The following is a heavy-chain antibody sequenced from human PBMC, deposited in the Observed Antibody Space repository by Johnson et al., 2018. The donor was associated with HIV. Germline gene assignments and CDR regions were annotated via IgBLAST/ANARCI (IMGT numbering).Heavy chain of an antibody. J-gene: IGHJ3*02. V-gene: IGHV3-66*02. Sequence: EVQLVESGGGVVRPGGSLRLSCAASGLTVSRNYMNWVRQAPGKGLEWVSVIYSGGSTYYADSVKGRFTISRDSSKNTLYLQMNSLRAEDTAMYYCARRADAFDIWGQGTMVTVSS. CDR1: GLTVSRNY. CDR3: ARRADAFDI. CDR2: IYSGGST.